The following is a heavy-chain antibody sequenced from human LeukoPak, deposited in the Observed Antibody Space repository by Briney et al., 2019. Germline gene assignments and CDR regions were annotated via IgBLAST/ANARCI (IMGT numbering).Heavy chain of an antibody. D-gene: IGHD3-22*01. Sequence: SVKVSCKASGGTFSSYAISWVRQAPGQGLEWMGRIIPILGIANYAQKFQGRVTITADKSTSTAYMELSSLRSEDTAVYYCARDASSYYYDSSGYYIYWGQGTLVTDSS. CDR2: IIPILGIA. V-gene: IGHV1-69*04. CDR3: ARDASSYYYDSSGYYIY. CDR1: GGTFSSYA. J-gene: IGHJ4*02.